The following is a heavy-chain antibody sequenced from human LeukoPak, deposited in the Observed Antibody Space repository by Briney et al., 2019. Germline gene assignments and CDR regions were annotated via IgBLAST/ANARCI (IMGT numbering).Heavy chain of an antibody. V-gene: IGHV3-30*04. D-gene: IGHD5-18*01. CDR2: ISYDGSNK. J-gene: IGHJ4*02. CDR1: GFTFSNYA. CDR3: ARSSSMVTFDY. Sequence: GGSLRLSCAASGFTFSNYAMHWVRQAPGKGLEWVAVISYDGSNKYYADSVKGRLTISRDNSKNTLYLQMNSLRAEDTAVYYCARSSSMVTFDYWGQGTLVTVSS.